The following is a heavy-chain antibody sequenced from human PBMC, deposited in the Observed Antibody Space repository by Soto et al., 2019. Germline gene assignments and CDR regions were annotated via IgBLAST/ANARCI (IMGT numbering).Heavy chain of an antibody. D-gene: IGHD3-16*01. Sequence: QVQLVQSGPEVKVPGSSVKVSCQASGGTFANFAITWVRQAPGQGLEWVGGIIPTSGTVDYAQSFQGRVTITAEESAGTSYMELYRLRSHDTAIYYCARMDPSLFEGVEWFDPWRQGTLVTVSS. CDR3: ARMDPSLFEGVEWFDP. CDR1: GGTFANFA. CDR2: IIPTSGTV. J-gene: IGHJ5*02. V-gene: IGHV1-69*01.